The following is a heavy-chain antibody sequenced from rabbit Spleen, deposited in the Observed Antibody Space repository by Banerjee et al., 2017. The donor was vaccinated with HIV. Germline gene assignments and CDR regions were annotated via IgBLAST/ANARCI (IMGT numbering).Heavy chain of an antibody. CDR1: GFSFSNNYW. CDR2: IYVGSGGGT. V-gene: IGHV1S40*01. CDR3: ARAGEGGDGYLNL. Sequence: QSLEESGGDLVKPGASLTLTCKASGFSFSNNYWICWVRQAPGKGLEWIACIYVGSGGGTKYASWAKGRFTISKTSSTTVTLQMTSLTVADTATYFCARAGEGGDGYLNLWGPGTLVTVS. D-gene: IGHD5-1*01. J-gene: IGHJ4*01.